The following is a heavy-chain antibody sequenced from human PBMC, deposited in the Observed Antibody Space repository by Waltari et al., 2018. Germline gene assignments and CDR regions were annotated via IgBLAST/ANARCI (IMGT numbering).Heavy chain of an antibody. V-gene: IGHV4-61*02. Sequence: QVQLQESGPGLVKPSQTLSLTCTVSGGSISSGSYYWSWIRQPAGKGLEWIGRIYTSGSTNYNPSRKSRVTISVDTSKNQFSLKLSSVTAADTAVYYCARESVGSSGYWGQGTLVTVSS. CDR3: ARESVGSSGY. J-gene: IGHJ4*02. CDR1: GGSISSGSYY. D-gene: IGHD3-22*01. CDR2: IYTSGST.